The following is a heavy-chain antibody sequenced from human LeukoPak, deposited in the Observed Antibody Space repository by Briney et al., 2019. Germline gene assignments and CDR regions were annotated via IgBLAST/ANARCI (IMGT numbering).Heavy chain of an antibody. Sequence: ASVKVSCKASGYTFTGYYMHWVRHAPGQGLGWMGWINPNSGGTNYAQKFQGRVTMTRDTSISTAYMELSRLRSDDTAVYYCARDGGLLWFGNIDYWGQGTLVTVSS. CDR2: INPNSGGT. J-gene: IGHJ4*02. CDR1: GYTFTGYY. V-gene: IGHV1-2*02. D-gene: IGHD3-10*01. CDR3: ARDGGLLWFGNIDY.